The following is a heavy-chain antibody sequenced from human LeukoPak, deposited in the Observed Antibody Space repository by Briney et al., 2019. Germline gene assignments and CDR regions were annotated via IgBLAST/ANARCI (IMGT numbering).Heavy chain of an antibody. D-gene: IGHD3-22*01. J-gene: IGHJ4*02. CDR2: IYYSGST. V-gene: IGHV4-61*08. Sequence: SETLSLTCSVSGGSIAGGGHYWSWIRQPPGKGLEWIGYIYYSGSTNYNPSLKSRVTISVDTSKSQFSLKLSSVTAADTAVYYCAILPYYYDSSGYYYFDYWGQGTLVTVSS. CDR3: AILPYYYDSSGYYYFDY. CDR1: GGSIAGGGHY.